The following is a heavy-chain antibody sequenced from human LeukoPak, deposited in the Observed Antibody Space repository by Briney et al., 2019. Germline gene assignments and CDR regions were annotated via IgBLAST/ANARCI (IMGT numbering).Heavy chain of an antibody. Sequence: GGSLRLSWAASGFTFSSYSMNWVRQAPGKGLEWVSSISSSSYIYYADSVKGRFTISRDNAKNSLYLQMNSLRAEDTAVYYCARDVCGGDCYSLGGNWFDPWGQGTLVTVSS. V-gene: IGHV3-21*01. CDR3: ARDVCGGDCYSLGGNWFDP. D-gene: IGHD2-21*02. J-gene: IGHJ5*02. CDR2: ISSSSYI. CDR1: GFTFSSYS.